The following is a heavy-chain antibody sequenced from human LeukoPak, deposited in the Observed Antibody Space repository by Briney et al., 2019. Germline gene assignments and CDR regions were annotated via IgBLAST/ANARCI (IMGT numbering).Heavy chain of an antibody. CDR2: IIPIFGTA. Sequence: GASVKVSCKASGGTFSSYAISWVRQGPGQGLEWMGGIIPIFGTANYAQKFQGRVTITTDESTSTAYMELSSLRSEDTAVYYCARASLGYCTNGVCSAGAFDIWGQGTMVTVSS. D-gene: IGHD2-8*01. CDR1: GGTFSSYA. CDR3: ARASLGYCTNGVCSAGAFDI. J-gene: IGHJ3*02. V-gene: IGHV1-69*05.